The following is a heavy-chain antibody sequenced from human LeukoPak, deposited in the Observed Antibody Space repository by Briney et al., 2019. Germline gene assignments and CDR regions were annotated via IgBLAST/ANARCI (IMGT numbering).Heavy chain of an antibody. J-gene: IGHJ4*02. CDR1: GFSDSAIF. Sequence: GGSLRLSCEASGFSDSAIFMGWVRQAPGKGLEWVSIIHIGVTTHYADSVKGRFTISRDNFKNTLYLQMNRLRVEDTAVYYCARERGRDWGQGTLVTVSS. V-gene: IGHV3-53*01. CDR3: ARERGRD. D-gene: IGHD1-1*01. CDR2: IHIGVTT.